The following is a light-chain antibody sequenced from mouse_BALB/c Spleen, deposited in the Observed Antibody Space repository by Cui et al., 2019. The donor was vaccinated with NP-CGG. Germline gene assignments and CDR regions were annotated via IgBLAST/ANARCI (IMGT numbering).Light chain of an antibody. CDR2: GTN. J-gene: IGLJ1*01. V-gene: IGLV1*01. CDR1: IGAVTTNNY. Sequence: QAVVTQESALTTSPGETVTLTCRSNIGAVTTNNYANWVQEKPDQLFTGLIGGTNNRAPGVPARFSGSLIGDKAALTITGAQTEDEAIYFCTLWYSNHWVFGGGTKLTVL. CDR3: TLWYSNHWV.